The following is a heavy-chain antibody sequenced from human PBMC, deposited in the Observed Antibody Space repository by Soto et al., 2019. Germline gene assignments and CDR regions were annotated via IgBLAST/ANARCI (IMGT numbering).Heavy chain of an antibody. CDR1: GFTFSSYA. CDR3: ARVGCTMIYAFDI. CDR2: ISYDGSNK. D-gene: IGHD3-22*01. J-gene: IGHJ3*02. Sequence: QVQLVESGGGVVQPGRSLRLSCAASGFTFSSYAMHWVRQAPGKGLEWVAVISYDGSNKYYADSVKGRFTISRDNYKNKLDLQMNSLRAEDTAVYYCARVGCTMIYAFDIWGQGTMVTVSS. V-gene: IGHV3-30-3*01.